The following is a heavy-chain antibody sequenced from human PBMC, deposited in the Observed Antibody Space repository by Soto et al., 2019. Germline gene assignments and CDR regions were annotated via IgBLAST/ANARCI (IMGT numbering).Heavy chain of an antibody. Sequence: ASVKVSCKASGYIFTSYYIHWVRQAPGQGLEWMGWINPFDGSRMFAQSFQGRVTMTRDTSTSTVYMEVSSLRSEDTAVYYCARERTVAGNGYWGQGTLVTVSS. CDR1: GYIFTSYY. J-gene: IGHJ4*02. CDR2: INPFDGSR. V-gene: IGHV1-46*01. D-gene: IGHD6-19*01. CDR3: ARERTVAGNGY.